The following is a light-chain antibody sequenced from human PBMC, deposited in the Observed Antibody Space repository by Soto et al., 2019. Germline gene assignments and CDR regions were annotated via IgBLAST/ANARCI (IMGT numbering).Light chain of an antibody. Sequence: QPVLTQSPSASASLGASVKLTCTLSSGHSSYAIAWHQQQPEKGPRFLMNLNSDGSHRKGDGVPDRFSGSISGAERYLTISSLQSEDEADYYCQTWGTGIRVFGGGTKVTVL. CDR3: QTWGTGIRV. CDR2: LNSDGSH. V-gene: IGLV4-69*01. J-gene: IGLJ2*01. CDR1: SGHSSYA.